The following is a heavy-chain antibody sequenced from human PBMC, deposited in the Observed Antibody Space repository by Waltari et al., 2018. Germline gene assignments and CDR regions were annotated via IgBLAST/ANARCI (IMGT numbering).Heavy chain of an antibody. V-gene: IGHV4-59*01. CDR1: GGSISCYY. D-gene: IGHD2-15*01. J-gene: IGHJ4*02. Sequence: QVQLQESGPGLVKPSETLSLTCTVSGGSISCYYWSWIRQPPGKGLEWSGYIYYSGSTNDNPSLKSRVTISVDTSKNQFSLKLSSVTAADTAVYYCAREYCSGGSCYYDYRGQGTLVTVSS. CDR3: AREYCSGGSCYYDY. CDR2: IYYSGST.